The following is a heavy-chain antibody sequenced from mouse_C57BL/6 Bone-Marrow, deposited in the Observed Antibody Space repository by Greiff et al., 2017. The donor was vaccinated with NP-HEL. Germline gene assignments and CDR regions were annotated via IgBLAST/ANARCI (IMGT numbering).Heavy chain of an antibody. CDR1: GYSITSGYY. V-gene: IGHV3-6*01. CDR3: ARAYGNYLDY. CDR2: ISYDGSN. D-gene: IGHD2-10*02. J-gene: IGHJ2*01. Sequence: EVQLVESGPGLVKPSQSLSLTCSVTGYSITSGYYWNWIRRFPGNKLEWVGSISYDGSNNYSPSLKNRISITRDTSKNQFFLKLNSVTAEDTATYYCARAYGNYLDYWDQGTALTVSS.